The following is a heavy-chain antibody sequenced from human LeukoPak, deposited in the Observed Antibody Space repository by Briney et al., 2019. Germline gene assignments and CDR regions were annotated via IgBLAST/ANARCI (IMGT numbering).Heavy chain of an antibody. CDR2: IYYRGST. CDR1: GGSISSYY. D-gene: IGHD6-25*01. CDR3: ARQGGGFWYFDL. J-gene: IGHJ2*01. Sequence: SETLSPTCTVSGGSISSYYWSWIRQPPGKGLEWIGYIYYRGSTNYNPSLKSRVTISVDTSKNQFSLKLSSVTAADTAVHYCARQGGGFWYFDLWGRGTLVTVSS. V-gene: IGHV4-59*08.